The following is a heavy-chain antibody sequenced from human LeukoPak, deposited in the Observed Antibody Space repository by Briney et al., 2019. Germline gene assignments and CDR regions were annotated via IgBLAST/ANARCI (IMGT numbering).Heavy chain of an antibody. CDR3: ARDHLTNGDGFDY. V-gene: IGHV4-59*01. CDR2: IYYSGST. CDR1: GGFINTYY. D-gene: IGHD3-9*01. Sequence: SETLSLTCTVSGGFINTYYWSWIRQPPGKGLEWIGYIYYSGSTNYNPSLRSRVTISIDTSKNQFSLKLTSVTAADTAVYYCARDHLTNGDGFDYWGQGTLVTVSS. J-gene: IGHJ4*02.